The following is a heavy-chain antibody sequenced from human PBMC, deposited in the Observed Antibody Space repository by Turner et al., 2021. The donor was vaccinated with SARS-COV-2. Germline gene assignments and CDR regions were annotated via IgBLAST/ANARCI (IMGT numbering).Heavy chain of an antibody. D-gene: IGHD3-3*01. CDR1: GGSISSSRYY. V-gene: IGHV4-39*01. J-gene: IGHJ2*01. CDR3: ARLDYDFWSGYPDRGYFDL. Sequence: QLQLQASGPGLVKPSETLSLTCSVSGGSISSSRYYWGWIRQPPGKGLEWIGSIYYSGSTNYNPSLKSRVTISVDTSKNQFSLKLSSVTAADTAVYYCARLDYDFWSGYPDRGYFDLWGPWHPGHCLL. CDR2: IYYSGST.